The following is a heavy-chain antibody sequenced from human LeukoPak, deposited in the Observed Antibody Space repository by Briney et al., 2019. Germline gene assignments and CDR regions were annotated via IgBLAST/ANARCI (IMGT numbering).Heavy chain of an antibody. J-gene: IGHJ5*02. CDR2: VYYGRTT. Sequence: SETLSLTCTVSAGSFISSSHHWGWIRQSPGKGLEWIGSVYYGRTTYYNPSLKSRVTISVDTSKNQFSLKLSSVTAADTAVYYCARVPPDYDFWSGYVTWFDPWGQGTLVTVSS. V-gene: IGHV4-39*07. D-gene: IGHD3-3*01. CDR3: ARVPPDYDFWSGYVTWFDP. CDR1: AGSFISSSHH.